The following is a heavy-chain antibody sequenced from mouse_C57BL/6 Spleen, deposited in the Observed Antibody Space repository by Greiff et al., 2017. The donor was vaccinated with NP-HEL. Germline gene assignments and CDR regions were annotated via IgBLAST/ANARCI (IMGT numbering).Heavy chain of an antibody. J-gene: IGHJ3*01. CDR3: VRPITTGAEAWFAY. V-gene: IGHV10-1*01. CDR2: IRSKSNNYAT. Sequence: EVKLMESGGGLVQPKGSLKLSCAASGFSFNTYAMNWVRQAPGKGLEWVARIRSKSNNYATYYADSVKDRFTISRDDSESMLYLQMNNLKTEDTAMYYCVRPITTGAEAWFAYWGQGTLVTVSA. D-gene: IGHD1-1*01. CDR1: GFSFNTYA.